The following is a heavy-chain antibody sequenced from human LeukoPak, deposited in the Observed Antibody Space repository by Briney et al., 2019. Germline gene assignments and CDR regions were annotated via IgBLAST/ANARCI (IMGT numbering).Heavy chain of an antibody. CDR3: ARPCYGDSLGCGYFNY. D-gene: IGHD4-17*01. J-gene: IGHJ4*02. V-gene: IGHV3-11*04. CDR2: ISNSGNTI. Sequence: GGSLRLSCAASGFTFGDSYMNWIRQAPGKGLEWVSYISNSGNTIYYADSVKGRFTISRDNAKNTLYLQMNNLRPEDSAVYYCARPCYGDSLGCGYFNYWGQGTLVTVSS. CDR1: GFTFGDSY.